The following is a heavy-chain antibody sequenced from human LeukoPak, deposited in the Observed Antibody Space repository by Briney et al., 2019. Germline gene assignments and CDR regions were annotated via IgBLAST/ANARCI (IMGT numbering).Heavy chain of an antibody. D-gene: IGHD3-3*01. CDR2: IYYSGST. CDR3: ARSGDFGVVTFYYYYYYMDV. CDR1: GGSISSYY. Sequence: PSETLSLTCTVSGGSISSYYWSWIRHPPGEGLEWIGYIYYSGSTNYNRSLKIRVTISVDTSKNQISLKLSSVTAADTAVYYCARSGDFGVVTFYYYYYYMDVWGKGTTVTVSS. V-gene: IGHV4-59*01. J-gene: IGHJ6*03.